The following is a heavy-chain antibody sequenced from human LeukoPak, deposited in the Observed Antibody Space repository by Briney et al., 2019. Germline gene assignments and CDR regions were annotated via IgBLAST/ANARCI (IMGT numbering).Heavy chain of an antibody. CDR1: GGTFSSYA. CDR3: ARNGPSMATLGPIDY. J-gene: IGHJ4*02. V-gene: IGHV1-69*13. D-gene: IGHD5-24*01. CDR2: IIPIFGTA. Sequence: ASVKVSCKASGGTFSSYAISWVRQAPGQGLEWVGGIIPIFGTANYAQKFQGRATITADESTSTAYMELSSLRSEDTAVYYCARNGPSMATLGPIDYWGQGTLVTVSS.